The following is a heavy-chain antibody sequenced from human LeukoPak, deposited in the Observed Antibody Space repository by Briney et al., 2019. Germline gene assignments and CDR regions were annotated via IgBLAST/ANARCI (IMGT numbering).Heavy chain of an antibody. CDR1: GFTGSNNY. CDR3: ARDSEFLLRFLEWSYTPGSQFDY. CDR2: IHSSGAT. D-gene: IGHD3-3*01. Sequence: QPGGSLRLSCAASGFTGSNNYVSWVRQAPGMGLEWVSAIHSSGATCYADSVKGRFTISRDNSKNTLYLQMNSLRAEDTAVYYCARDSEFLLRFLEWSYTPGSQFDYWGQGTLVTVSS. V-gene: IGHV3-66*03. J-gene: IGHJ4*02.